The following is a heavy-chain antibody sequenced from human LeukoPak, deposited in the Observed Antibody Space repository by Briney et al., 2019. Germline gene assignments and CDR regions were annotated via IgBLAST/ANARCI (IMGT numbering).Heavy chain of an antibody. D-gene: IGHD3-22*01. CDR3: ARDLGYYYDSSGYYPFDY. J-gene: IGHJ4*02. Sequence: PGGSLRLSCAASGFTFSSYWMSWVRQGPGKRLEWVANIKRDGSEKYYVDSVKGRFTISRDNAKNSLYLQMNSLRAEDTAVYYCARDLGYYYDSSGYYPFDYWGQGTLVTVSS. CDR1: GFTFSSYW. CDR2: IKRDGSEK. V-gene: IGHV3-7*01.